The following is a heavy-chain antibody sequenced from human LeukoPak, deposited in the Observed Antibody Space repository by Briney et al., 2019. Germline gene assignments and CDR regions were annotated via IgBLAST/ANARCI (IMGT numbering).Heavy chain of an antibody. Sequence: PGGSLRLSCAASGFTFSNYAMNWVRQAPGKGLEWVSYISSSGSTIYYADSVKGRFTISRDNAKNSLYLQMNSLRAEDTAVYYCARRAHYGIGFYYYYYYMDVWGKGTTVTISS. V-gene: IGHV3-48*04. CDR3: ARRAHYGIGFYYYYYYMDV. D-gene: IGHD3-3*02. CDR1: GFTFSNYA. CDR2: ISSSGSTI. J-gene: IGHJ6*03.